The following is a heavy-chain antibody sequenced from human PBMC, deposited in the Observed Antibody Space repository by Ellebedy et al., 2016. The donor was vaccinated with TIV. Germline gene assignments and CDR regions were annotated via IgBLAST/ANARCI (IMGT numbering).Heavy chain of an antibody. Sequence: GESLKISCAASGFTFSSYAMSWVRQPPGKGLEWVSAISGSGGSTYYADSVKGRFTISNDNSKNTLYLQMNSLRAEDTAVYYCAKEVKGIAVAGPFDHWGQGTLVTVSS. J-gene: IGHJ4*02. CDR1: GFTFSSYA. D-gene: IGHD6-19*01. CDR2: ISGSGGST. V-gene: IGHV3-23*01. CDR3: AKEVKGIAVAGPFDH.